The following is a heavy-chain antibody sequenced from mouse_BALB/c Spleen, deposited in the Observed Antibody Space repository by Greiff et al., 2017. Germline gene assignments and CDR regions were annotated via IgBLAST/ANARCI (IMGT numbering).Heavy chain of an antibody. D-gene: IGHD2-14*01. V-gene: IGHV3-8*02. CDR2: ISYSGST. CDR1: GDSITSGY. J-gene: IGHJ1*01. CDR3: ARRPHRYDGYWYFDV. Sequence: VHVKQSGPSLVKPSQTLSLTCSVTGDSITSGYWNWIRKFPGNKLEYMGYISYSGSTYYNPSLKSRISITRDTSKNQYYLQLNSVTTEDTATYYCARRPHRYDGYWYFDVWGAGTTVTVSS.